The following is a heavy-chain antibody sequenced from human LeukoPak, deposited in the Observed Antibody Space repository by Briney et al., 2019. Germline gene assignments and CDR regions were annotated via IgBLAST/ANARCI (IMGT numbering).Heavy chain of an antibody. Sequence: GGSLRLSCAASGFTFSSYAMSWVRQAPGKGLEWVSAISGSGGSTYYADSVKGRFTISRDNSKNTLHLQMNSLRAEDTAVYYCAKDLDYYGSSYWGQGTLVTVSS. J-gene: IGHJ4*02. CDR2: ISGSGGST. CDR1: GFTFSSYA. D-gene: IGHD3-10*01. V-gene: IGHV3-23*01. CDR3: AKDLDYYGSSY.